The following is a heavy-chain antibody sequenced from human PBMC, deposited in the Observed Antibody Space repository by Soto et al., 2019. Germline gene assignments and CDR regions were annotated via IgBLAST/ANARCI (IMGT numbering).Heavy chain of an antibody. J-gene: IGHJ2*01. V-gene: IGHV1-69*12. CDR3: AQTLGLAVAGPGRFDL. CDR2: IIPIFGRA. CDR1: GGTFSSYA. Sequence: QVQLVQSGAEVKKPGSSVKVSCKASGGTFSSYAISWVRQAPGQGLEWMGGIIPIFGRANYAQKFQGRVTITAAASTSTAYMELSSLRSEDTGVYCCAQTLGLAVAGPGRFDLWGRGTLVTVSS. D-gene: IGHD6-19*01.